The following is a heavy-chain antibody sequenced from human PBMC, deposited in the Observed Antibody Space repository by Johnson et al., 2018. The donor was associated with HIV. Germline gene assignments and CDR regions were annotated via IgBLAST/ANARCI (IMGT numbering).Heavy chain of an antibody. J-gene: IGHJ3*02. Sequence: VQLVESGGGLERPGGSLRLSCAASGFFFDDYGMTWVRQPPGRGLEWVSGINWNGGSTGYADSVKGRFTISRDNAKNSLYLQMNSLRAEDTAFYYCARGEWELNAGHGFDIWGQGTMVTVSS. V-gene: IGHV3-20*04. CDR2: INWNGGST. CDR1: GFFFDDYG. D-gene: IGHD1-26*01. CDR3: ARGEWELNAGHGFDI.